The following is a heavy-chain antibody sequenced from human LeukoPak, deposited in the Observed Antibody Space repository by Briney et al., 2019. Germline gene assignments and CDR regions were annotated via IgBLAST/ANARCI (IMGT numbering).Heavy chain of an antibody. CDR1: GFPFSNYD. D-gene: IGHD6-13*01. CDR3: AKALGSSWYNNYFDY. V-gene: IGHV3-30*18. Sequence: PGGSLRLSCAASGFPFSNYDMNWVRQAPGKGLEWVAVISYEGLNKYYADSVKGRFSISRDNSKNTLYLQMNSLRPEDTAVYYCAKALGSSWYNNYFDYWAQGTLVTVSS. J-gene: IGHJ4*02. CDR2: ISYEGLNK.